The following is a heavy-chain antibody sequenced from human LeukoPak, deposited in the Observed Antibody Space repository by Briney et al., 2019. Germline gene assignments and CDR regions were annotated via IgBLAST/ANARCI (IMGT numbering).Heavy chain of an antibody. CDR3: ARVTIAAASYYMDV. J-gene: IGHJ6*03. V-gene: IGHV3-23*01. CDR2: ISSSGGST. D-gene: IGHD6-13*01. CDR1: GFTFSSYA. Sequence: GGSLRLSCAASGFTFSSYAMSWVRQAPGKGLEWVSAISSSGGSTYYADSVKGRFTISRDNSKNSLYLQMNSLRAEDTAVYYCARVTIAAASYYMDVWGKGTTVTVSS.